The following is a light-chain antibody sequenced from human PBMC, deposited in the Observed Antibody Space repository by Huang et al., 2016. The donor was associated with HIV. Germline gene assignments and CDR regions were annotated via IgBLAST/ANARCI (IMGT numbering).Light chain of an antibody. V-gene: IGKV1-39*01. CDR3: QHSYSNPRLT. Sequence: DIQLTQSPSSLSASVGDRGAITCRASQTITTYLSCYQHKQGKAPKLLVFSMSSLQTGGPSSFMGSGSGTDFTLTINSLQPEDFSTDYCQHSYSNPRLTFGGGTKVEI. CDR2: SMS. CDR1: QTITTY. J-gene: IGKJ4*01.